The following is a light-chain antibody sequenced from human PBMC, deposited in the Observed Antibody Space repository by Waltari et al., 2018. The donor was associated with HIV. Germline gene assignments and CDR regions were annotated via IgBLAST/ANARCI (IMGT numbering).Light chain of an antibody. Sequence: IQMTQSPSSLSASVGDRVTLTCRASQYITSHLNWFQQKPGKAPRLLMCAASSLQSGVPSRFSGSASGTDFTLTISSLQPEDFATYYRQQTHSAPFTFGPGTKVDIK. CDR3: QQTHSAPFT. V-gene: IGKV1-39*01. J-gene: IGKJ3*01. CDR2: AAS. CDR1: QYITSH.